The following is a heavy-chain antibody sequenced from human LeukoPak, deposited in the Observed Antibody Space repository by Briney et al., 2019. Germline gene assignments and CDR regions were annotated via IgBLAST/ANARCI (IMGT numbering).Heavy chain of an antibody. CDR1: GFTFSSYA. CDR3: AKGRYERGYCSGGSCYEPGY. Sequence: GGSLRLSCAASGFTFSSYAMSWVRQAPGKGLEWVSGLSGSGGSTYYADSVKGRFTISRDNSKNTLYLQMNSLRAEDTAVYYCAKGRYERGYCSGGSCYEPGYWGQGTLVTVSS. J-gene: IGHJ4*02. D-gene: IGHD2-15*01. V-gene: IGHV3-23*01. CDR2: LSGSGGST.